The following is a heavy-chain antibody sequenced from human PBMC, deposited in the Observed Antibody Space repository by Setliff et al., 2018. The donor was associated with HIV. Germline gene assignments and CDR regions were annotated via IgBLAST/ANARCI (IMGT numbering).Heavy chain of an antibody. Sequence: PSETLSLTCTVSGGSISSGSYYWSWIRQPAGKGLEWIGRIYTSGSTNYNPSLKSRVTISVDTSKNQFSLKLSSVTAANTAVYYCARGLNDDTNPSYMDVWGKGTTVTVSS. CDR1: GGSISSGSYY. CDR2: IYTSGST. V-gene: IGHV4-61*02. CDR3: ARGLNDDTNPSYMDV. D-gene: IGHD2-8*01. J-gene: IGHJ6*03.